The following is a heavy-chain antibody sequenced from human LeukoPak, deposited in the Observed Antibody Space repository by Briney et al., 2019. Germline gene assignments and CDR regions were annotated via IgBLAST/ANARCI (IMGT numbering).Heavy chain of an antibody. CDR1: GGSISSSSYN. D-gene: IGHD2-2*01. CDR3: ARLPFCGPTSCPFDY. Sequence: SETLSLTCTASGGSISSSSYNWAWIRQPPGKGLEWIGAIHYGGSTYYNPSLNRRVTISVDTYKNQFPLKLSSVTAADTAFYYCARLPFCGPTSCPFDYWGQGTLVTVSS. CDR2: IHYGGST. J-gene: IGHJ4*02. V-gene: IGHV4-39*01.